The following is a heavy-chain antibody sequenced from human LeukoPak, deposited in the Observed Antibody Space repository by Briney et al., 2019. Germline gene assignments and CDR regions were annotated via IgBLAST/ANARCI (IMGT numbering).Heavy chain of an antibody. J-gene: IGHJ4*02. CDR3: ATSGGHLAVAGYYYFDY. Sequence: GASVKVSCKASGYTFTSFAMNWVRQAPGQGLEWMGWINTNTGNPTYAQGFTGRFVFSLDTSVGTAYLQISGLKAEDTAVYYCATSGGHLAVAGYYYFDYWGQGTLVTVSS. D-gene: IGHD6-19*01. V-gene: IGHV7-4-1*02. CDR2: INTNTGNP. CDR1: GYTFTSFA.